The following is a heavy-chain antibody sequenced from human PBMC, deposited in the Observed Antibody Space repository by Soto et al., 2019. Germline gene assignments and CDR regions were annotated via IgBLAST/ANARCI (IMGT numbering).Heavy chain of an antibody. CDR2: MNPNSGNT. V-gene: IGHV1-8*01. CDR3: ARGRGDYVWGSQYYYYYGMDV. Sequence: ASVKVSCKASGYTFTSYDINWVRQATGQGLEWMGWMNPNSGNTGYAQKFQGRVTMTRNTSISTAYMELSSLRSEDTAVYYCARGRGDYVWGSQYYYYYGMDVWGQGTTVTVSS. J-gene: IGHJ6*02. CDR1: GYTFTSYD. D-gene: IGHD3-16*01.